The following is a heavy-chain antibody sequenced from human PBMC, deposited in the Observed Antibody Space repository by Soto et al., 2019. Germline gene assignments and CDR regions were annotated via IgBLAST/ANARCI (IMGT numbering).Heavy chain of an antibody. J-gene: IGHJ6*03. CDR2: IYHSGST. V-gene: IGHV4-4*02. D-gene: IGHD5-12*01. CDR1: SGSISSSNW. CDR3: ARAFGYSGTHYYYYYMDV. Sequence: QVQLQESGPGLVKPSGTLSLTCAVSSGSISSSNWWSWVRQTPGKGLEWIGEIYHSGSTNYNPSLKRRVTISVDKSKNQFSLNLRSVTAADTAVYYCARAFGYSGTHYYYYYMDVWGKGTTVTASS.